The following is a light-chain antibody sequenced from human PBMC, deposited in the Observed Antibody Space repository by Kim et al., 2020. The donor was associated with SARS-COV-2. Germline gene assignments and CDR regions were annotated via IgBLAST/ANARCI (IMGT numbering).Light chain of an antibody. CDR3: HQRSNWPRT. J-gene: IGKJ1*01. Sequence: EIELTQSPATLSLSPGERATLSCRASQSVNTYLAWYQQKPGQAPRLLIYDAFNRAPGIPARFSGSGSGTDFTLTISSLEPEDFAVYYCHQRSNWPRTFGQGTKVDIK. CDR1: QSVNTY. V-gene: IGKV3-11*01. CDR2: DAF.